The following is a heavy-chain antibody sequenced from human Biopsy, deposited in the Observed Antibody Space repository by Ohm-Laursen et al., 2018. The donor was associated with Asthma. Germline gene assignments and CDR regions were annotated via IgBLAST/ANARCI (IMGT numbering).Heavy chain of an antibody. D-gene: IGHD2-2*01. CDR1: GGTFNTYV. CDR3: ARKAGSCISRTCYSLDF. J-gene: IGHJ4*02. V-gene: IGHV1-69*13. CDR2: ITSIFGTT. Sequence: SVKVSCKSLGGTFNTYVIGCVRQAPGQGLEWMGGITSIFGTTNYPQKFQDRVTITADDSTSTVYMELSSLRSEDTAVYYCARKAGSCISRTCYSLDFWGQGTLVTVSS.